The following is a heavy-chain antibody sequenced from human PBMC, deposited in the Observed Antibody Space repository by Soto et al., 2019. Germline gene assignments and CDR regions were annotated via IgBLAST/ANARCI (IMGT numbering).Heavy chain of an antibody. CDR2: IKSKTDGGTT. J-gene: IGHJ4*02. Sequence: GGSLRLSCAASGFTFSNAWMSWVRQAPGKGLEWVGRIKSKTDGGTTDYAAPVKGGFTISRDDSKNTLYLQMNSLKTEDTAVYXCTTDLVTMIVVENFDYWGQGTLVTVSS. D-gene: IGHD3-22*01. CDR1: GFTFSNAW. V-gene: IGHV3-15*01. CDR3: TTDLVTMIVVENFDY.